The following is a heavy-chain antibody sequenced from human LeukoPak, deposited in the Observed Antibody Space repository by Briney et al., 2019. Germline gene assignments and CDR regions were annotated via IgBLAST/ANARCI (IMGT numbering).Heavy chain of an antibody. CDR1: GGSISSSSYY. J-gene: IGHJ6*02. D-gene: IGHD4-23*01. CDR3: ARDRSVTQSELGMDV. Sequence: SETLSLTCTVSGGSISSSSYYWGWIRQPPGKGLEWIGSIYYSGSTYYNPSLKSRVTISVDTSKNQFSLKLSSVTAADTAVYYCARDRSVTQSELGMDVWGRGTTVTVSS. V-gene: IGHV4-39*07. CDR2: IYYSGST.